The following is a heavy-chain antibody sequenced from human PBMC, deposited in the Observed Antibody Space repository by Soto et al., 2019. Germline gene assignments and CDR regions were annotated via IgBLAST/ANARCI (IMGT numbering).Heavy chain of an antibody. CDR3: AKLPSCSGGSCYYCDY. Sequence: GGSLRLSCAASGFTFSSYAMSWVRQAPGKGLEWVSAISGSGGSTYYADSVKGRFTISRDNSKNTLYLQMNSLRAEDTAVYYCAKLPSCSGGSCYYCDYWGQGTLVTVSS. CDR1: GFTFSSYA. CDR2: ISGSGGST. V-gene: IGHV3-23*01. J-gene: IGHJ4*02. D-gene: IGHD2-15*01.